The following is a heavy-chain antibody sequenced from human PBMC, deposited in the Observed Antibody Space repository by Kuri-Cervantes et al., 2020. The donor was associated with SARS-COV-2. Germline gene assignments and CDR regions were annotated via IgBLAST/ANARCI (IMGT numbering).Heavy chain of an antibody. V-gene: IGHV3-23*01. CDR2: ISGSGGST. CDR3: ARDYYGSGSYSGLVGY. CDR1: GFTFSSYG. Sequence: GGSLRLSCAASGFTFSSYGMHWVRQAPGKGLEWVSAISGSGGSTYYADSVKGRFTISRDNSKNTLYLQMGSLRAEDMAVYYCARDYYGSGSYSGLVGYWGQGTLVTVSS. D-gene: IGHD3-10*01. J-gene: IGHJ4*02.